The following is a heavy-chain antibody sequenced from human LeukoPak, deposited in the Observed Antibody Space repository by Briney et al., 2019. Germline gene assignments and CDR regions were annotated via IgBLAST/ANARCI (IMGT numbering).Heavy chain of an antibody. CDR2: INHSGST. D-gene: IGHD3-22*01. V-gene: IGHV4-34*01. J-gene: IGHJ6*02. Sequence: SETLSLTCAVYGGSFSGYYWSWIRQPPGKGLEWVGEINHSGSTNYNPSLKSRGTISVDTSMNQFTLKLSSVIDADTAVYYCARDTYDSSGYYSHRGYYGMDVWGQGTTVTVSS. CDR1: GGSFSGYY. CDR3: ARDTYDSSGYYSHRGYYGMDV.